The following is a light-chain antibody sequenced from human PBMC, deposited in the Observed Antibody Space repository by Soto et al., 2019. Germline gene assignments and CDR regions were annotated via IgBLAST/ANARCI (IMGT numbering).Light chain of an antibody. CDR1: SSDVGGYNY. CDR3: SSYAGSNMGV. V-gene: IGLV2-8*01. Sequence: QSALTQPPSASGSPGQSVTISCTGTSSDVGGYNYVSWYQQHPGKAPKLMIYEVSKRPSGVPDRFSGSKSGNTASLTVSGLQAEDAADYYCSSYAGSNMGVFGTGTKLTVL. J-gene: IGLJ1*01. CDR2: EVS.